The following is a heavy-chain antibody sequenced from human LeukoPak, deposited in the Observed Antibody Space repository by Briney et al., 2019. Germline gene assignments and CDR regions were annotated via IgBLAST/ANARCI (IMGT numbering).Heavy chain of an antibody. D-gene: IGHD3-22*01. CDR3: ASAKHYYDSSGYYGAHYYYYYMDV. Sequence: PGGSLRLSCAASGFTFDDYAMHWVRQAPGKGLEWVSGISWNSGSIGYADSVKGRFTISRDNAKNSLYLQMNSLRAEDMALYYCASAKHYYDSSGYYGAHYYYYYMDVWGKGTTVTVSS. V-gene: IGHV3-9*03. J-gene: IGHJ6*03. CDR1: GFTFDDYA. CDR2: ISWNSGSI.